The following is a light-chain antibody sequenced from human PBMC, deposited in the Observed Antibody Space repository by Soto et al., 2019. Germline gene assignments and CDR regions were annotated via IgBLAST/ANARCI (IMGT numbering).Light chain of an antibody. Sequence: DIVMTQSPLSLPASPGETASISCRSSQSLLQSNANNYLGWVVQKTGQSPQLLIYLGSSRASGVPYRFSASGSGTDFALKISRVEAEDVGIYYCMQVLQTPPTFGGGTKVEIK. CDR1: QSLLQSNANNY. CDR3: MQVLQTPPT. J-gene: IGKJ4*01. V-gene: IGKV2-28*01. CDR2: LGS.